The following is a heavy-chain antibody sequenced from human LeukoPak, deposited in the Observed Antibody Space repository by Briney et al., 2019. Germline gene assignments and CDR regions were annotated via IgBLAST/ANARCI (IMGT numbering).Heavy chain of an antibody. Sequence: GGSLRLSCEASGFTFSDYYMSWIRQAPGKGLEWVSYISSSDNTIYYADSVKGRFTISRDNAKNSLYLQMNSLRAEDTAVYYCARDRGDSSWYNRFDYWGQGTLVTVSS. CDR1: GFTFSDYY. J-gene: IGHJ4*02. CDR3: ARDRGDSSWYNRFDY. D-gene: IGHD6-13*01. V-gene: IGHV3-11*04. CDR2: ISSSDNTI.